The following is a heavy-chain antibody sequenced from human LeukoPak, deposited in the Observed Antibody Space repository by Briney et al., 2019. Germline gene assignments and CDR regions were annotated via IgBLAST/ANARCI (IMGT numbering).Heavy chain of an antibody. CDR1: GGTFSSYA. CDR2: IIPILGIA. V-gene: IGHV1-69*04. Sequence: GSSVKVSCKASGGTFSSYAISWVRQAPGQGLEWMGRIIPILGIANYAQKFQGGVTITADKSTSTAYMELSSLRSEDTAVYYCARSGYCSGGSCYSSPYYYYGMDVWGQGTTVTVSS. J-gene: IGHJ6*02. CDR3: ARSGYCSGGSCYSSPYYYYGMDV. D-gene: IGHD2-15*01.